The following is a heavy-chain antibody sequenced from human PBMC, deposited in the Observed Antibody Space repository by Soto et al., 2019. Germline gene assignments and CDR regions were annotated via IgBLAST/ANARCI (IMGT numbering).Heavy chain of an antibody. CDR2: ISSSSSTI. Sequence: GGSLRLSCAASGFTFSSYSMNWVRQAPGKGLEWVSYISSSSSTIYYADSVKGRFTISRDNAKNSLYLQMNSLRAEDTAVYYCASLTYYDIFFMDVWGQGTTVTVSS. CDR3: ASLTYYDIFFMDV. D-gene: IGHD3-9*01. CDR1: GFTFSSYS. J-gene: IGHJ6*02. V-gene: IGHV3-48*01.